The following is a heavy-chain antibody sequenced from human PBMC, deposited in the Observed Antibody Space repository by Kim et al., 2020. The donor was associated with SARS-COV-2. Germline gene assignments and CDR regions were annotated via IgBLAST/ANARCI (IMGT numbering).Heavy chain of an antibody. J-gene: IGHJ4*02. V-gene: IGHV3-74*01. CDR3: ARVGGNSDY. CDR1: GFTFSNYW. D-gene: IGHD2-21*02. CDR2: INTDGSIT. Sequence: GWSLRLSCAASGFTFSNYWMHWVRQAPGKGLVWVSRINTDGSITSYADSVKGRFTISRDNAKNTLDLQMNSLRAEDTAMYYCARVGGNSDYWGQGTLVTV.